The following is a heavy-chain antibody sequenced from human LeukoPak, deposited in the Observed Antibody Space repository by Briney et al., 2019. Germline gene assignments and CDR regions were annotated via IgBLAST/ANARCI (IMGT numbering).Heavy chain of an antibody. J-gene: IGHJ4*02. CDR2: ISSSSSYI. CDR3: ARYIAVAGKGDY. Sequence: GSLRLSCAASGFTFSSYSMNWVRQAPGKGLEWVSSISSSSSYIYYADSVKGRFTISRDNAKNSLYLQMNSLRAEDTAVYYCARYIAVAGKGDYWGQGTLVTVSS. D-gene: IGHD6-19*01. CDR1: GFTFSSYS. V-gene: IGHV3-21*01.